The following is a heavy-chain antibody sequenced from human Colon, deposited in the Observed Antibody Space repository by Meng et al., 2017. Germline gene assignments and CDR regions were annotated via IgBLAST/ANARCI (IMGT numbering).Heavy chain of an antibody. J-gene: IGHJ4*02. V-gene: IGHV4-4*02. Sequence: QVQLQESGPGLVKPSETLSLTCAVSTDSISSTRWWSWVRQPPGKVLEWIGETSHSGNIKYNPSLKSRVIISVDKSENQVSLKLSSVTAADTAVYYCVRNFDSWGQGILVTVSS. CDR1: TDSISSTRW. CDR3: VRNFDS. CDR2: TSHSGNI.